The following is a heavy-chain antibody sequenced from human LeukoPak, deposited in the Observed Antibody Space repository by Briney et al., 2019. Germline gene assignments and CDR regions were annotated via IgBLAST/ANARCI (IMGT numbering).Heavy chain of an antibody. CDR1: GGSISSISYY. J-gene: IGHJ5*02. CDR2: IYYSGST. D-gene: IGHD4-17*01. Sequence: SETLSLTCTVSGGSISSISYYWGWIRQPPGKGLEWIGSIYYSGSTYYNPSLKSRVTISVDTSKNQFSLKLSSVTAADTAVYYCARHPYYGELVNWFGPWGQGTLVTVSS. CDR3: ARHPYYGELVNWFGP. V-gene: IGHV4-39*01.